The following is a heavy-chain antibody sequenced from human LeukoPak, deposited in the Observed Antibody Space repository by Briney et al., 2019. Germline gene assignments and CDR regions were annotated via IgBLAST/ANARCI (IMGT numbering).Heavy chain of an antibody. CDR2: INHSGST. J-gene: IGHJ4*02. CDR3: ARTMVRGVTPFDY. V-gene: IGHV4-34*01. D-gene: IGHD3-10*01. CDR1: GGSFSGYY. Sequence: SETLFLTCAVYGGSFSGYYWSWIRQPPGKGLEWIGEINHSGSTNYNPSLKSRVTISVDTSKNQFSLKLSSVTAADTAVYYCARTMVRGVTPFDYWGQGTLVTVSS.